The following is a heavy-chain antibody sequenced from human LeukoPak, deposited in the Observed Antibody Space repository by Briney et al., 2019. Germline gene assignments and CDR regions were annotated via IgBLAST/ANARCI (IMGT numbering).Heavy chain of an antibody. V-gene: IGHV3-15*01. CDR2: IKSKTDDGTT. CDR1: GFTFSNAW. J-gene: IGHJ4*02. Sequence: SGGSLRLSCAASGFTFSNAWMSWVRQPPGKGLEWVGRIKSKTDDGTTDYAAPVKGRFTISRDDSKNTLYLQMNSLTTEDTAAYYCITGSSSCYGFVDYWGQGTLVTVSS. CDR3: ITGSSSCYGFVDY. D-gene: IGHD2-2*01.